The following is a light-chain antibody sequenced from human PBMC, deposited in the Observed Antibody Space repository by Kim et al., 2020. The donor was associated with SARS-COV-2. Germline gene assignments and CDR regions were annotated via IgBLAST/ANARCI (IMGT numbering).Light chain of an antibody. CDR1: SSDVGGYDY. Sequence: GQSITHSCSGTSSDVGGYDYVSWYQQHPGKAPKLIIFDVSRRPSGVSTRFSGSKSGNTASLTISGLQAEDEADYYCKSYTSLNTGVFGGGTQLTVL. CDR2: DVS. V-gene: IGLV2-14*03. J-gene: IGLJ3*02. CDR3: KSYTSLNTGV.